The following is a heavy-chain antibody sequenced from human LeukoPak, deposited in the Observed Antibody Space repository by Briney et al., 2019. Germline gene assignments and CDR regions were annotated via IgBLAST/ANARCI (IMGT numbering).Heavy chain of an antibody. CDR2: SDWDDDK. CDR1: GCSLSTSGMW. J-gene: IGHJ4*02. Sequence: ESGPALVKPTQTLTMTCTFWGCSLSTSGMWVSWIRHPPSKALEWLARSDWDDDKYYSPSLKTRLTIYKDTSKHQVVLTMNNMDPVDTATYYCARRDSGSYCYFDYGGQGTLVTVSS. CDR3: ARRDSGSYCYFDY. D-gene: IGHD1-26*01. V-gene: IGHV2-70*11.